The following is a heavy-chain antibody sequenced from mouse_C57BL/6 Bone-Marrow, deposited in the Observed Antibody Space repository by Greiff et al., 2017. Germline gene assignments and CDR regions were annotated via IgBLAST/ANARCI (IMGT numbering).Heavy chain of an antibody. CDR3: ARDRDYDWYFDV. CDR1: GYSITSGYY. D-gene: IGHD2-4*01. Sequence: ESGPGLVKPSQSLSLTCSVTGYSITSGYYWNWIRQFPGNKLEWMGYISYDGTNNYNPSLKNRISITRDTSKNQFFLKLHSVTTQDTTTYYCARDRDYDWYFDVWGTGTTVTVSS. J-gene: IGHJ1*03. CDR2: ISYDGTN. V-gene: IGHV3-6*01.